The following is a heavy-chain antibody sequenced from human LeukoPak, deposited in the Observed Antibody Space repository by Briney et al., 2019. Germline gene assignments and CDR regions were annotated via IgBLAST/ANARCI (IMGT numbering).Heavy chain of an antibody. CDR2: IYYSGST. CDR3: ARVVQRGYLYLFDY. CDR1: GGSISSYY. V-gene: IGHV4-59*08. Sequence: SETLSLTCTVSGGSISSYYWSWIRQPPGKGLEWIGYIYYSGSTNYNPSLKSRVTISVDTSKNQFSLKLSSVTAADTAVYYCARVVQRGYLYLFDYWGQGTLVTVSS. D-gene: IGHD2-2*02. J-gene: IGHJ4*02.